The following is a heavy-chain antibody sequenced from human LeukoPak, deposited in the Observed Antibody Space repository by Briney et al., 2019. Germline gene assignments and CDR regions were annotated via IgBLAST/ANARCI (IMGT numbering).Heavy chain of an antibody. D-gene: IGHD6-25*01. CDR1: GFSFNNYR. V-gene: IGHV3-7*03. J-gene: IGHJ4*02. CDR3: VRGPHIAATSY. Sequence: QPGGPLRLSCVASGFSFNNYRMTWVRQAPGKGLEWVANIKQDGSEKQYVDSVKGRFAISRDNAKKSLYLQINTLRAEDTAVYYCVRGPHIAATSYWGQGTLVTVSS. CDR2: IKQDGSEK.